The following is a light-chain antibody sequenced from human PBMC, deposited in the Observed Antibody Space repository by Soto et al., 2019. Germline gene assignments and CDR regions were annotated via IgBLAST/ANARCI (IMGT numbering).Light chain of an antibody. CDR3: LQDHDFPRT. CDR2: GVS. Sequence: AIQLTQSPSSLSASVGDRVTITCRASQGVGKDLAWYQQRPGKAPKVLIYGVSTLQSGVPSRFSGSESGTDFTLTINSLQPEDSATYYCLQDHDFPRTFGQGTKLEVK. CDR1: QGVGKD. J-gene: IGKJ1*01. V-gene: IGKV1-6*02.